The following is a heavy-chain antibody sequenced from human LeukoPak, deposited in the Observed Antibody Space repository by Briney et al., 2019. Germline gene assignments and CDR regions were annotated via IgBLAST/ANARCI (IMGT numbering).Heavy chain of an antibody. CDR3: ARQSRVVPAAIYY. CDR1: GGSISSYY. V-gene: IGHV4-59*08. J-gene: IGHJ4*02. CDR2: IYYSGST. D-gene: IGHD2-2*01. Sequence: PETLSLTCTVSGGSISSYYWSWIRQPPGKGLEWIGYIYYSGSTNYNPSLESRVTISVDTSKNQFSLKLSSVTAADTAVYYCARQSRVVPAAIYYWGQGTLVTVSS.